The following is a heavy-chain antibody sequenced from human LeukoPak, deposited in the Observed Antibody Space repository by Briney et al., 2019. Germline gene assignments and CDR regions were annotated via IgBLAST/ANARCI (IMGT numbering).Heavy chain of an antibody. J-gene: IGHJ5*02. Sequence: GASVKVSCKASGYTFTSYGISWVRQAPGQGLEWMGWISAYNGNTNYAQKLQGRVTMTTDTSTSTAYMELRSLRSEDTAVYYCARDVAGYCSGGSCHNWFDPWGEGALVTVSS. CDR1: GYTFTSYG. V-gene: IGHV1-18*01. CDR3: ARDVAGYCSGGSCHNWFDP. CDR2: ISAYNGNT. D-gene: IGHD2-15*01.